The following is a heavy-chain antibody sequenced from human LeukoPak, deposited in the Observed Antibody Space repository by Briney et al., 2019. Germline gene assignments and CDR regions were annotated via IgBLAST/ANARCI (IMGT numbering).Heavy chain of an antibody. Sequence: SETLSLTCTVSGGSISSYYWSWIRQPPGKGLEWIGYIYYSGSTNYNPSLKSRVTMPVDTSRNQFSLRLTSVTAADTAVYYCARTTPRVAATHFDYWGQGTLVTVSS. CDR2: IYYSGST. D-gene: IGHD1-26*01. V-gene: IGHV4-59*01. CDR3: ARTTPRVAATHFDY. CDR1: GGSISSYY. J-gene: IGHJ4*02.